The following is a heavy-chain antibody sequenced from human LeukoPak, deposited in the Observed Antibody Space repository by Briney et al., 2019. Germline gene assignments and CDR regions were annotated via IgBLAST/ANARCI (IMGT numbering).Heavy chain of an antibody. CDR1: GGSISSYY. J-gene: IGHJ4*02. D-gene: IGHD6-13*01. CDR2: IYYSGST. CDR3: ARGYSSSWYLDY. V-gene: IGHV4-59*01. Sequence: SETLSLTCTVSGGSISSYYWSWIRQPPGKGLEWIGYIYYSGSTNYNPSLKSRVTISVDTSKNQFSLKLSSVTAADTAVYYCARGYSSSWYLDYWGEGTLVTVSS.